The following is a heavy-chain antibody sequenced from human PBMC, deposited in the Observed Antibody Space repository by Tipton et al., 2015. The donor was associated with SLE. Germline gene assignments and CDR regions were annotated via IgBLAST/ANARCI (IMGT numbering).Heavy chain of an antibody. CDR1: GGSISTYY. V-gene: IGHV4-59*01. J-gene: IGHJ1*01. D-gene: IGHD1-26*01. CDR2: IHYSGRT. Sequence: TLSLTCTVSGGSISTYYWNWIRQTPGEGLEWIGYIHYSGRTNYSPSLKSRVTISVDTSRSQFSLKLRSVTAADTAVHYCARGLKWELDGPWGQGTLVTVSS. CDR3: ARGLKWELDGP.